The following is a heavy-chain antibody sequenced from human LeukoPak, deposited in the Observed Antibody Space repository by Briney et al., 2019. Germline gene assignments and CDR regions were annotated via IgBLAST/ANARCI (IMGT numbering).Heavy chain of an antibody. J-gene: IGHJ4*02. CDR3: ARDVRGIVGMDYFDY. Sequence: ASVTVSCKASGYIFISYGISWVRQAPGQGLEWMGWIRAYNGNTKYAQKLQGRVTMTTDTSTSTAYMELRSLRSDDTAVYYCARDVRGIVGMDYFDYWGQGTLVTVSS. V-gene: IGHV1-18*01. CDR2: IRAYNGNT. D-gene: IGHD3-22*01. CDR1: GYIFISYG.